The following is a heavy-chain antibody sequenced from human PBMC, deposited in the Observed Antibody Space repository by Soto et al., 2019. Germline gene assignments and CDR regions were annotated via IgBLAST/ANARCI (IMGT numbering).Heavy chain of an antibody. J-gene: IGHJ4*02. CDR1: GFTFSNFG. Sequence: DVQLLESGGGLVQPGGSLRLSCAASGFTFSNFGMSWVRQAPGKGLEWVSAISNSGGSIYYADSVEGRFTISRDNSKNTLYLQMNSLRAEDTAVYYCAKSLVAVTRRVCFDSWGQGTLVTVSS. V-gene: IGHV3-23*01. D-gene: IGHD2-15*01. CDR2: ISNSGGSI. CDR3: AKSLVAVTRRVCFDS.